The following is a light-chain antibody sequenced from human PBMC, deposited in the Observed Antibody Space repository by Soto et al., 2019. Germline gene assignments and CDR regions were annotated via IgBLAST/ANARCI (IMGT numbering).Light chain of an antibody. J-gene: IGKJ4*01. CDR3: QQRSNWPLT. Sequence: EIVLTQSPATLSLSPGERATLSCRASQSVSSYLAWYQQKPGQAPRLLIYDASNRATGIPPRFSGSGSGTDFTLTISSLEPEDFAVYYCQQRSNWPLTFGGGTKGEIK. CDR1: QSVSSY. V-gene: IGKV3-11*01. CDR2: DAS.